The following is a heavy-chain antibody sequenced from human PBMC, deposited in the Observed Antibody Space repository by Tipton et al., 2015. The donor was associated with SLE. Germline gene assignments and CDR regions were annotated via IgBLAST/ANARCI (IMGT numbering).Heavy chain of an antibody. CDR3: ARDRHYDPFAFDT. CDR1: GGSVKTHY. V-gene: IGHV4-59*02. D-gene: IGHD3-22*01. Sequence: TLSLTCTVSGGSVKTHYWAWIRQLPGKKLEWIAYMYDGGITNFNAPFKRRAFISVDTAKNQFSLELISMTAADTAVYFCARDRHYDPFAFDTWGQGTTVAVSS. J-gene: IGHJ3*02. CDR2: MYDGGIT.